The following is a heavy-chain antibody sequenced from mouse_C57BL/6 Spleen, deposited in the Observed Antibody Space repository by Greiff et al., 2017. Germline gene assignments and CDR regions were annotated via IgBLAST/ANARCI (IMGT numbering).Heavy chain of an antibody. J-gene: IGHJ3*01. CDR1: GYTFTSYW. Sequence: QVQLQQPGAELVMPGASVKLSCKASGYTFTSYWMHWVKQRPGQGLEWIGEIDPTASYTNYNQKFKGQSPLTVDKSSSAAYMQPSSLSSEDSAVYYCARCGPFAYWGQGTLVTVSA. CDR2: IDPTASYT. CDR3: ARCGPFAY. V-gene: IGHV1-69*01.